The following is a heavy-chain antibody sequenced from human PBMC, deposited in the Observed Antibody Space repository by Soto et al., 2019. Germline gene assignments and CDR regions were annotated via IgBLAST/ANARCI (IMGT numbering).Heavy chain of an antibody. Sequence: ASVKVSCKASGGTFSSYAISWVRQAPGQGLEWMGGIIPIFGTANYAQKFQGRVTITADKSTSTAYMELSSLRSEDTAVYYCASPDLLGYCTNGVCSADYYYYGMDVWGQGTTVAVSS. CDR2: IIPIFGTA. CDR1: GGTFSSYA. V-gene: IGHV1-69*06. J-gene: IGHJ6*02. D-gene: IGHD2-8*01. CDR3: ASPDLLGYCTNGVCSADYYYYGMDV.